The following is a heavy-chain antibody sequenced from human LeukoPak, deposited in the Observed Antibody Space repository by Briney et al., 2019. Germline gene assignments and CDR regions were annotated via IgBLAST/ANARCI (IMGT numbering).Heavy chain of an antibody. CDR2: ISSSSSYI. J-gene: IGHJ4*02. CDR3: ARDGRGVPAAIDY. V-gene: IGHV3-21*01. Sequence: GGSLRLSCAASGFTFSASDMNWVRQTPGKGLEWVSSISSSSSYIYYADSVKGRFTISRDNAKNSLYLQMNSLRAEDTAVYYCARDGRGVPAAIDYWGQGTLVTVSS. D-gene: IGHD2-2*02. CDR1: GFTFSASD.